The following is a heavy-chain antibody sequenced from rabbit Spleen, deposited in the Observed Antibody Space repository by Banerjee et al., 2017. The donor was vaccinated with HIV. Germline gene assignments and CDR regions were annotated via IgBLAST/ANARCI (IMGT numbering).Heavy chain of an antibody. CDR3: ARDAGTSFSSYGMDL. V-gene: IGHV1S40*01. J-gene: IGHJ6*01. D-gene: IGHD8-1*01. CDR2: IDTGSSGFT. Sequence: QSLEESGGDLVKPGASLTLTCIASGVSFSSSYYMCWVRQAPGKGLEWIACIDTGSSGFTYFASWAKGRFTISKTSSTTVTLQMTSLTAADTATYFCARDAGTSFSSYGMDLWGPGTLVTVS. CDR1: GVSFSSSYY.